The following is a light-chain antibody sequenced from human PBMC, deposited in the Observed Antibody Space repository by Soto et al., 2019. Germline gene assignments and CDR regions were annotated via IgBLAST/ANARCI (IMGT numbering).Light chain of an antibody. J-gene: IGKJ4*01. V-gene: IGKV1-8*01. CDR3: QQYYSYPLT. Sequence: AIRMTQSPSSFSASTGDRVTITCRASQGISSYLAWYQQKPGKAPKLLIYAASTLQSGVPSRFSGSGSGTDFTLTISGLQSEDFATYYCQQYYSYPLTFGGGTKVDIK. CDR1: QGISSY. CDR2: AAS.